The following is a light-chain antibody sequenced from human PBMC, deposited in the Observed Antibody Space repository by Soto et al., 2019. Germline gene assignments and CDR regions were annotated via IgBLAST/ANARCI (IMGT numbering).Light chain of an antibody. Sequence: EIVLTQSPGTLSLSPGETATLSCRASQSVSSNNLAWYHQKPGQTPRLLIYGASSRATGIPDRFSGSGSGTDFTLTISRLEPEDFAVYDGQQYDNSITFGQGTRLEIE. CDR2: GAS. V-gene: IGKV3-20*01. CDR3: QQYDNSIT. J-gene: IGKJ5*01. CDR1: QSVSSNN.